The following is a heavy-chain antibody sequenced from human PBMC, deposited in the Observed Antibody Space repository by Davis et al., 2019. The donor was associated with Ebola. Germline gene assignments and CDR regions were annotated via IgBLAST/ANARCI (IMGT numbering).Heavy chain of an antibody. CDR2: ISAYNGNT. V-gene: IGHV1-18*01. D-gene: IGHD6-6*01. Sequence: AASVKVSCKASGYTFTSYGISWVRQAPGQGLEWMGWISAYNGNTNYAQKLQGRVTMTTDTSTSTAYMELRSLRSDDTAVYYCARNPSSSPEWGWFDPWGQGTLVTVSS. CDR3: ARNPSSSPEWGWFDP. CDR1: GYTFTSYG. J-gene: IGHJ5*02.